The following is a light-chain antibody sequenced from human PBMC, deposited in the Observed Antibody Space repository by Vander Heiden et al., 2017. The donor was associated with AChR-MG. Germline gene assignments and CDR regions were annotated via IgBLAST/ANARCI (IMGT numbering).Light chain of an antibody. CDR3: KQDNNWLT. V-gene: IGKV3D-15*01. CDR1: QSVSTN. Sequence: EIVMTQSPATLSVSPGERATLSCRASQSVSTNLAWYQQKPGQAPRLLIYGASTRATGIPARFSGSGSGTEFTLTISSLQSEDFAVYYCKQDNNWLTFGGRTKVEIK. CDR2: GAS. J-gene: IGKJ4*01.